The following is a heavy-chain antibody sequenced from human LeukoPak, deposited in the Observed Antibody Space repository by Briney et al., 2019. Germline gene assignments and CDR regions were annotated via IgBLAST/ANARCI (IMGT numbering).Heavy chain of an antibody. CDR1: GFTVTNAL. V-gene: IGHV3-15*04. D-gene: IGHD2-21*01. J-gene: IGHJ4*02. Sequence: NPGGSLRLSCAASGFTVTNALMSWVRQAPGKGLEWVGRMESKTDGGTTDYAAPVKGRFTISRDDSKNMLYLQMNSLKNEDTAVYYCITYEGVNWGQGTLVTVSS. CDR3: ITYEGVN. CDR2: MESKTDGGTT.